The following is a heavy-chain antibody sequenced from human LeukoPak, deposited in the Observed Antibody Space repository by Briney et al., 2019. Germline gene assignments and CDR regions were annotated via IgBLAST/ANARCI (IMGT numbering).Heavy chain of an antibody. V-gene: IGHV4-61*02. CDR2: IYTSGST. CDR3: ARGWGSGYRFDP. D-gene: IGHD5-12*01. J-gene: IGHJ5*02. CDR1: GGSISSGSYY. Sequence: SETLSLTCTVSGGSISSGSYYWSWIRQPAGKGLEWIGRIYTSGSTNYNPSLKSRVTISVDTSKNQFSLKLSSVTAADTAVYYCARGWGSGYRFDPWGQGTLVTVSS.